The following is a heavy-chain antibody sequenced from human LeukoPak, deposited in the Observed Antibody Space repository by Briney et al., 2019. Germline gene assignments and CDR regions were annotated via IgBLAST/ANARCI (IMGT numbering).Heavy chain of an antibody. V-gene: IGHV4-59*01. CDR2: IYYSGST. J-gene: IGHJ3*02. D-gene: IGHD5-18*01. CDR1: GGSISSYY. CDR3: ASSGYSYGFLTFDI. Sequence: SETLSLTCTVSGGSISSYYWSWIRQPPGKGLEWIGYIYYSGSTNYNPSLKSRVTISVDTSKNQFSLKPSSVTAADTAVYYCASSGYSYGFLTFDIWGQGTMVTVSS.